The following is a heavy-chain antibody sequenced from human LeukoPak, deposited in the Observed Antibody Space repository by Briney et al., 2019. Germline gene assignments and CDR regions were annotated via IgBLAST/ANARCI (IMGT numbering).Heavy chain of an antibody. CDR2: ISAYNGNT. CDR3: ARGKLTGYPYNWFDP. J-gene: IGHJ5*02. V-gene: IGHV1-18*01. D-gene: IGHD3-9*01. CDR1: GYTFTSYG. Sequence: ASVKVSCKASGYTFTSYGISWVRQAPGQGLEWMGWISAYNGNTNYAQKLQGRVTMTTDTSTSTAYMELRSLRSDDTAVYYCARGKLTGYPYNWFDPWGQGTLVTVSS.